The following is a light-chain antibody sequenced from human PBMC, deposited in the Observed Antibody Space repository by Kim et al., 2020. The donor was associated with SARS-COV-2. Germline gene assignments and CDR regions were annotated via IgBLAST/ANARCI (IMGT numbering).Light chain of an antibody. CDR3: QQYGASPRT. V-gene: IGKV3D-20*01. Sequence: SPGQRATLSCGASQSVPSNYLAWYQQTPGLAPRLLIYHASIRATGIPARFSGSGSGTDFTLTSSRLEPEDFALYYCQQYGASPRTFGQGTKVDIK. CDR2: HAS. CDR1: QSVPSNY. J-gene: IGKJ1*01.